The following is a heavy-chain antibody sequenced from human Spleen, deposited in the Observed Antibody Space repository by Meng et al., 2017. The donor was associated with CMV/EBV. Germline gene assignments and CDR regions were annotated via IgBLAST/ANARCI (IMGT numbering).Heavy chain of an antibody. J-gene: IGHJ4*02. CDR3: AKTSPPGYSSSAPDY. CDR1: RFTFSSYS. V-gene: IGHV3-43D*03. CDR2: ISWNGDSA. Sequence: GGSLRLACAGSRFTFSSYSMNWVRQAPGKGLEWVSLISWNGDSAYYADSVKGRFSISRDNSKNSLYLQMNSLRAEDTALYYCAKTSPPGYSSSAPDYWGQGTLVTVSS. D-gene: IGHD6-19*01.